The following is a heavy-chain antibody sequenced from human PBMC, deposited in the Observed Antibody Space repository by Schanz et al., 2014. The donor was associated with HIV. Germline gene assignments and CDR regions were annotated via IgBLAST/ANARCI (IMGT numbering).Heavy chain of an antibody. J-gene: IGHJ4*02. Sequence: QVQLVQSGAEVKKPGSSVKISCKASGDSFSNLGINWVRQAPGQGLEWMGGIIPLFGTSNYAQKSQGRATITADESTSTAYMELSSMRSEDTAVYYCARDSPVAAGTLDYWGQGTLVTVSS. CDR2: IIPLFGTS. D-gene: IGHD6-13*01. CDR1: GDSFSNLG. V-gene: IGHV1-69*01. CDR3: ARDSPVAAGTLDY.